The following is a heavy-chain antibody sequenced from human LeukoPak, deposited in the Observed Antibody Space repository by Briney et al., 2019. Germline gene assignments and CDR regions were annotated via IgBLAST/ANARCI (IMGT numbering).Heavy chain of an antibody. CDR3: ARLLAYLRLDRDY. Sequence: PSETLSLTCTVSGGPISSSSYYWGWIRQPPGKGLEWIGSIYYGGSTYYDPSLKSRVTISVDTSKNQFSLKLSSVTAADTAVYYCARLLAYLRLDRDYWGQGTLVTVSS. CDR2: IYYGGST. CDR1: GGPISSSSYY. V-gene: IGHV4-39*01. D-gene: IGHD2-2*03. J-gene: IGHJ4*02.